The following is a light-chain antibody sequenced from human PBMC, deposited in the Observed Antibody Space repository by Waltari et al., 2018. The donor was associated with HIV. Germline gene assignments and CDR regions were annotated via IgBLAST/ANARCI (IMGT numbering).Light chain of an antibody. V-gene: IGLV2-8*01. CDR3: QVWDSRSAV. CDR1: TSGVDGYNY. J-gene: IGLJ2*01. Sequence: QSALTQPPYASGSPGQSVTLSCTGTTSGVDGYNYVSWHQQHPGKAPKLMIYDVIKRPPGVPVCFSGSKAGSTAAMTGSGRQGEDEADYYCQVWDSRSAVCGGGPKRTVL. CDR2: DVI.